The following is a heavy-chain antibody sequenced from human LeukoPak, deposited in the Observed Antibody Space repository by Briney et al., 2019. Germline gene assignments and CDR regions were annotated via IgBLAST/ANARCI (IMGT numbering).Heavy chain of an antibody. V-gene: IGHV3-9*01. CDR2: ISWNSGSI. J-gene: IGHJ6*02. CDR3: GKGYGSGLPYGMDV. D-gene: IGHD4-17*01. CDR1: GFTFDDYA. Sequence: PGESLRLSCAASGFTFDDYAMHWVRQAPGKGLEWVSGISWNSGSIAYADSVKGRFTISRDNAKNSLYLQMNSLRPEDTALYYCGKGYGSGLPYGMDVWGQGTTVTVSS.